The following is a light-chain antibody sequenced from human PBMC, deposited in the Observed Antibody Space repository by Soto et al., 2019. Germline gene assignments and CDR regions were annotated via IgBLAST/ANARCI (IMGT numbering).Light chain of an antibody. CDR1: SSDVGSYNY. J-gene: IGLJ2*01. Sequence: QSALTQPASVSGSPGQSITISCTGTSSDVGSYNYVSWYQQHPGKAPKLMIYEVRNRPSGVSDRFSGSKSGKTASLTIFGLQDDDEADYYCSSYTTSTTQVFGGGTKLTVL. CDR2: EVR. CDR3: SSYTTSTTQV. V-gene: IGLV2-14*01.